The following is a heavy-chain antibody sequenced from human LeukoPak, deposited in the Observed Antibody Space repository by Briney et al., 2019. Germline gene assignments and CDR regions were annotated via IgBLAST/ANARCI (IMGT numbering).Heavy chain of an antibody. CDR2: IRYDGSNK. CDR3: AKTKSRELPAAPPYYFDY. CDR1: GFTFSSYG. V-gene: IGHV3-30*02. D-gene: IGHD2-2*01. J-gene: IGHJ4*02. Sequence: PGGSLRLSCAASGFTFSSYGMHWVRQAPGKGLEWVAFIRYDGSNKYYADSVKGRFTISRDNSKNTLYLQMNSLRAEDTAVYYCAKTKSRELPAAPPYYFDYWGQGTLVTVSS.